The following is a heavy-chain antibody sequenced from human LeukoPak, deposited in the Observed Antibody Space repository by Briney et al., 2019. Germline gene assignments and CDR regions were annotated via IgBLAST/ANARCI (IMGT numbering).Heavy chain of an antibody. D-gene: IGHD7-27*01. V-gene: IGHV1-2*02. CDR3: AREELGYYYYGMDV. J-gene: IGHJ6*02. CDR2: INPNSGGT. Sequence: ASVKVSCKASGYTFTGYYMHWVRQAPGQGLEWMGWINPNSGGTNYAQKFQGRVTMTRDTSISTAYMELGRLRSDDTAVYYCAREELGYYYYGMDVWGQGTTVTVSS. CDR1: GYTFTGYY.